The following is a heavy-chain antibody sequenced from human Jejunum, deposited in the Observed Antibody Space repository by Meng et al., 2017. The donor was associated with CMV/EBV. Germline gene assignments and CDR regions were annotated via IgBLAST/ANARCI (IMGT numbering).Heavy chain of an antibody. CDR2: ISGAGLAT. D-gene: IGHD2/OR15-2a*01. J-gene: IGHJ4*02. V-gene: IGHV3-23*01. CDR3: AKDRVLSEY. Sequence: LSCVGFGFAFSSHAMSWVRQVPGRRPEWVAGISGAGLATYYADSVKGRFTISRDNSKNTLYLQMNSLRVEDTAVYYCAKDRVLSEYWGQGTLVTVSS. CDR1: GFAFSSHA.